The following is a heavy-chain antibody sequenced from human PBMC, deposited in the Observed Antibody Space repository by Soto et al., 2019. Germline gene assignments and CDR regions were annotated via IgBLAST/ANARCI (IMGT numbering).Heavy chain of an antibody. CDR2: ITPMFDTA. V-gene: IGHV1-69*12. D-gene: IGHD6-19*01. Sequence: QVQLVQSGAEVKKPGSSVKVSCKASGGTFSRYAISWVRQAPGQGLEWMGGITPMFDTANYAQKFQGTVTITADESTSTVHMELRRLRSEDTAVYYCAQTLGSAVAGPGRFDLWGRGTLVIVSS. CDR1: GGTFSRYA. CDR3: AQTLGSAVAGPGRFDL. J-gene: IGHJ2*01.